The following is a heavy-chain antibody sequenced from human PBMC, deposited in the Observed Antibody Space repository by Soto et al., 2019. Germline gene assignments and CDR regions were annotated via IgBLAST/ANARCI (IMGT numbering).Heavy chain of an antibody. V-gene: IGHV4-38-2*01. CDR1: GFSISSAYY. J-gene: IGHJ4*02. CDR3: TRSFYSSSWYADN. CDR2: VYHSGTT. D-gene: IGHD6-13*01. Sequence: SETLSLTCAVSGFSISSAYYWGWIRQPPGKGLEWVGTVYHSGTTYYNPSLKSRVSMSLDTSKNQFSLKLTSVTAADTAVYYCTRSFYSSSWYADNWGQGTRVTVSS.